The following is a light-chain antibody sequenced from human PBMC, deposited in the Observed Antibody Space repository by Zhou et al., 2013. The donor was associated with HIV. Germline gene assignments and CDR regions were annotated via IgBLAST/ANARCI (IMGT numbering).Light chain of an antibody. J-gene: IGKJ1*01. CDR3: QQYGSPPAT. CDR1: QSVSSSS. Sequence: ENVLTQSPGTLSLSPGERATLSCRASQSVSSSSFAWYQQKPGQAPRLLIYGASFRATGIPGRFSGSGSGTDFTLTISRLEPEDFAVYYCQQYGSPPATFGQGTEVEIK. CDR2: GAS. V-gene: IGKV3-20*01.